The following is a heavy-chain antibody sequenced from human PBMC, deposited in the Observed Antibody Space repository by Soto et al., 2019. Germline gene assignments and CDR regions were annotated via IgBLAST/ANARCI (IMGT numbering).Heavy chain of an antibody. J-gene: IGHJ4*02. Sequence: EVQLLESGGCLVQPGGSLRLSCAASGFTFSSYAMSWVRQAPGKGLEWVSAISGSGGSTYYADSVMCRFTISRDNSMNTLYLQMNSLRAEDTAVYYCAKEGGVGEYYYDSSGYYYWGQGTLVTVSS. D-gene: IGHD3-22*01. CDR2: ISGSGGST. V-gene: IGHV3-23*01. CDR3: AKEGGVGEYYYDSSGYYY. CDR1: GFTFSSYA.